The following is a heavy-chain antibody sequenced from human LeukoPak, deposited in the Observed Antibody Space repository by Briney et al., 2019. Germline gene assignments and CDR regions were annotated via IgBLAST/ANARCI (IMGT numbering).Heavy chain of an antibody. J-gene: IGHJ5*02. Sequence: SETLSLTCTVSGGSISTGSYYWGWIRQPPGKGLEWIGSIYYSGSTYYNPSLKSRVTISVDTSKNQFSLKLSSVTAADTAVYYCARHTTGRLVNWFDPWAREPWSPSPQ. CDR1: GGSISTGSYY. CDR2: IYYSGST. D-gene: IGHD1-1*01. V-gene: IGHV4-39*01. CDR3: ARHTTGRLVNWFDP.